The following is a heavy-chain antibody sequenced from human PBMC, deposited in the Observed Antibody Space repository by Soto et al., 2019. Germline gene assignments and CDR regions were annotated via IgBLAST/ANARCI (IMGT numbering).Heavy chain of an antibody. Sequence: GGSLRLSCAASGFTFSSYAMHWVRQAPGKGLEWVAVISYDGSNKYYADSVKGRFTISRDNSKNTLYLQMNSLRAEDTAVYYCARDIHNPGIAVAAGLGKSFDYWGQGTLVTVSS. CDR1: GFTFSSYA. CDR2: ISYDGSNK. J-gene: IGHJ4*02. CDR3: ARDIHNPGIAVAAGLGKSFDY. D-gene: IGHD6-19*01. V-gene: IGHV3-30-3*01.